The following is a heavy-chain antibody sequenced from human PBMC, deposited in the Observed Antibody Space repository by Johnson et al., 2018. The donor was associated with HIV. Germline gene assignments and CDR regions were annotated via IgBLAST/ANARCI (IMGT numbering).Heavy chain of an antibody. V-gene: IGHV3-66*01. Sequence: MLLVESGGGLVQPGGSLRLSCAASGFTFSSYWMNWVRQAPGKGLEWVSVIYSGGSTYYADSVKGRVTISRDNAKKSLYLQMNSLRAEDTAVYYCARDKGRGAFDIWGQGTMVTVSS. CDR2: IYSGGST. CDR3: ARDKGRGAFDI. D-gene: IGHD3-10*01. CDR1: GFTFSSYW. J-gene: IGHJ3*02.